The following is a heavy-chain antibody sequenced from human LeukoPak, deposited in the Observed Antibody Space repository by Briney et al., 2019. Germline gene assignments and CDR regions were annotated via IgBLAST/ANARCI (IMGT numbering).Heavy chain of an antibody. Sequence: SETLSLTCTVSGGSISSGGYYWRWIRQPPGKGLEWIGYIYHSGSTYYNPSLKSRVTISVDRSKNQFSLKLSSVTAADTAVYYCASSYGGLFDYWGQGTLVTVSS. CDR1: GGSISSGGYY. J-gene: IGHJ4*02. CDR2: IYHSGST. CDR3: ASSYGGLFDY. V-gene: IGHV4-30-2*01. D-gene: IGHD4-23*01.